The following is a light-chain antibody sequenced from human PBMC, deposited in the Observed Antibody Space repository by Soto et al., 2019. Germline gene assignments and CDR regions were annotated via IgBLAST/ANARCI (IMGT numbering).Light chain of an antibody. CDR1: QSVSSY. CDR2: DAS. V-gene: IGKV3-11*01. CDR3: QQRSSSPFT. Sequence: EIVLTQSPATLSLSPGERATLSCRASQSVSSYLSWYQQKPGQAPRLLIYDASNRATGIPARFSGSGSGTDFTLTISSLQPEDFAVYYCQQRSSSPFTFGGGTKVEIK. J-gene: IGKJ4*01.